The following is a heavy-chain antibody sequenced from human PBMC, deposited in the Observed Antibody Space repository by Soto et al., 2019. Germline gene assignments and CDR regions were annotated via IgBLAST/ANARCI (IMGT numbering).Heavy chain of an antibody. CDR2: ISYDGSNK. D-gene: IGHD6-19*01. V-gene: IGHV3-30*18. Sequence: PGGSLRLSCAASGFTFSSYGMHWVRQAPGKGLEWVAVISYDGSNKYYADSVKGRFTISRDNSKNTLYLQMNSLRAEDTAVYYCAKDRSSGIAVAAQGWFDPWGQGTLVTVSS. CDR3: AKDRSSGIAVAAQGWFDP. J-gene: IGHJ5*02. CDR1: GFTFSSYG.